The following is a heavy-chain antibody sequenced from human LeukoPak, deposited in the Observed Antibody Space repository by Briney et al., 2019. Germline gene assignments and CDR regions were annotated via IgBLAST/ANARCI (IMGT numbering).Heavy chain of an antibody. V-gene: IGHV3-74*01. CDR3: AREGPDSSGYYSDS. CDR2: INSDGSST. J-gene: IGHJ5*01. D-gene: IGHD3-22*01. Sequence: PGGSLRLSCAASGFTFSSYWMHWVRQAPGKGLVRVSRINSDGSSTAYADSVKGRFTISRDNAKNTLYLHMNSLRDEDTAVYYCAREGPDSSGYYSDSWGQGTLVTVSS. CDR1: GFTFSSYW.